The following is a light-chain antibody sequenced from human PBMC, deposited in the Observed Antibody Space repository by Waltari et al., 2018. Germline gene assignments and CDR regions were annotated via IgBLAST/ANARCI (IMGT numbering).Light chain of an antibody. CDR1: SSDVGSVNY. Sequence: QSALTQPPSASGSPGQSVTIPCTGTSSDVGSVNYVSRYQQYPGKTPKLLIYEVNKRPSGIPDRFSGSKSGNTASLTVSGLQAEDEAEYYCSSYGGRNNLLFGEGTKLTVL. J-gene: IGLJ3*02. V-gene: IGLV2-8*01. CDR2: EVN. CDR3: SSYGGRNNLL.